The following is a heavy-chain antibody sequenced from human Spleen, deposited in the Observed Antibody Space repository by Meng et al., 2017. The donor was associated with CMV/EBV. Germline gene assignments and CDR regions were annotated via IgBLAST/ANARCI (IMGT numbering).Heavy chain of an antibody. CDR3: AKIRITGTAYFDL. Sequence: GGSLRLSCVASGFTFSRYEMNWVRQAPGKGLEWLSYISSSGSTIYYADSVKGRFTISRDNSKNTLYLQMNSLRAEDTAVYYCAKIRITGTAYFDLWGRGTLVTVSS. D-gene: IGHD1-7*01. J-gene: IGHJ2*01. V-gene: IGHV3-48*03. CDR2: ISSSGSTI. CDR1: GFTFSRYE.